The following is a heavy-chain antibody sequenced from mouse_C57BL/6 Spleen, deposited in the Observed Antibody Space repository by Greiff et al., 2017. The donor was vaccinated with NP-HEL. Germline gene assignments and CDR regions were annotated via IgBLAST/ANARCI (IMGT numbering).Heavy chain of an antibody. V-gene: IGHV1-76*01. CDR1: GYTFTDYY. J-gene: IGHJ2*01. Sequence: VQVVESGAELVRPGASVKLSCKASGYTFTDYYINWVKQRPGQGLEWIARIYPGSGNTYYNEKFKGKATLTAEKSSSTAYMQLSSLTSEDSAVYFCARERGYYGLDYWGQGTTLTVSS. D-gene: IGHD1-1*01. CDR2: IYPGSGNT. CDR3: ARERGYYGLDY.